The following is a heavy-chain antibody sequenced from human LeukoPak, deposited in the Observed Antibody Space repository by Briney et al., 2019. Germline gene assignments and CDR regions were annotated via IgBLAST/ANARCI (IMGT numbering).Heavy chain of an antibody. D-gene: IGHD3-16*01. CDR2: ISYDGSNK. Sequence: GRSLRLSCAASGFTFSSYGMHWVRQAPGKGLEWVAVISYDGSNKYYADSVKGRFTISRDNSKNTLYLQMNSLRAEDTAVYYCASNRGAFDIWGQGTMVTVSS. J-gene: IGHJ3*02. V-gene: IGHV3-30*03. CDR1: GFTFSSYG. CDR3: ASNRGAFDI.